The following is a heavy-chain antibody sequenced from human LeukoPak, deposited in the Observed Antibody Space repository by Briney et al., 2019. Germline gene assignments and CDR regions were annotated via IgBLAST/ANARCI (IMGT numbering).Heavy chain of an antibody. V-gene: IGHV3-30*18. J-gene: IGHJ4*02. CDR1: GFTFSSYG. CDR2: ISYDGSNK. CDR3: AKDSGIAVAGIFDY. Sequence: GRSLRLSCAASGFTFSSYGMHWVRQAPGQGLEWVAVISYDGSNKYYADSVKGRFTIPRDNSKNTLYLQMNSLRAEDTAEYYCAKDSGIAVAGIFDYWGQGTLVTVSS. D-gene: IGHD6-19*01.